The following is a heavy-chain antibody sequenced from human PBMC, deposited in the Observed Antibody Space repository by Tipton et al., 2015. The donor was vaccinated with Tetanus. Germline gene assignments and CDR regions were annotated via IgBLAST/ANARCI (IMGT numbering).Heavy chain of an antibody. CDR2: INHSGST. V-gene: IGHV4-34*01. J-gene: IGHJ4*02. CDR3: ARGAAGAYSSGRGYYFDY. D-gene: IGHD6-19*01. Sequence: TLSLTCAVYGGSFSGYYWSWIRQPPGKGLEWIGEINHSGSTNYNPSLKSRVTISVDTSKNQFYLKLSSVTAADTAVYYCARGAAGAYSSGRGYYFDYWGQGTLVTVSS. CDR1: GGSFSGYY.